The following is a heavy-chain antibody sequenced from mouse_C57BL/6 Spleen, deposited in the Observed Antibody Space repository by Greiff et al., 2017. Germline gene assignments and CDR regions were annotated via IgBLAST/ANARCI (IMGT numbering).Heavy chain of an antibody. CDR1: GYTFTSYW. V-gene: IGHV1-55*01. D-gene: IGHD1-1*01. CDR2: IYPGSGST. CDR3: ARLLITTVVATNAMDY. J-gene: IGHJ4*01. Sequence: VQLQQPGAELVKPGASVKMSCKASGYTFTSYWITWVKQRPGQGLAWIGDIYPGSGSTNYNEKFKSKATLTVDTSSSTAYMQLSSLTSEDSAVYYCARLLITTVVATNAMDYWGQGTSVTVSS.